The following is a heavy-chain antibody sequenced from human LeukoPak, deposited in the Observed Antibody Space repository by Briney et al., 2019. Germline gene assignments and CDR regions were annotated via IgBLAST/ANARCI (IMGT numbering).Heavy chain of an antibody. D-gene: IGHD1-26*01. CDR1: GFTFNSYT. CDR2: ISSSSSYI. J-gene: IGHJ6*03. Sequence: GGSLRLSCAASGFTFNSYTMKWVRQAPGKGLEWVSSISSSSSYIYYADSVKGRFTISRDNAKKSLYLQMNSLRAEDTAVYFCARATWDPNYYYYMDVWGKGTAVTISS. V-gene: IGHV3-21*01. CDR3: ARATWDPNYYYYMDV.